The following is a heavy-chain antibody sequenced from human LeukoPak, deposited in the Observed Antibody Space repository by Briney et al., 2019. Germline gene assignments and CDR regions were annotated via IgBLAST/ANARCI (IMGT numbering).Heavy chain of an antibody. CDR1: GGSISSSSYY. CDR2: IYYSGNT. D-gene: IGHD6-13*01. J-gene: IGHJ4*02. CDR3: ARHGRRHIAGFY. V-gene: IGHV4-39*01. Sequence: SDTLSLPCTVSGGSISSSSYYWGWLRQPPGKGLEWIGSIYYSGNTYYNPSLKSRVTISVDTSKNQFSLKLSSVTAADTALYYCARHGRRHIAGFYWGQGTLVTVSS.